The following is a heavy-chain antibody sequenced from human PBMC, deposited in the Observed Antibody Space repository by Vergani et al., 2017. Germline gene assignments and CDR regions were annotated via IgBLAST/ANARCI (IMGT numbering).Heavy chain of an antibody. CDR3: ARDPGYSSSWYYFDY. J-gene: IGHJ4*02. CDR1: GFTFNQYG. Sequence: QVQLVESGGGVVQPGRSLRLSCAASGFTFNQYGMHWVRQAPGKGLEWVAVTWYDGNNKQYADSVKGRFTISRDNSKNTLYLQMNSLRAEDTAVYYCARDPGYSSSWYYFDYWGQGTLVTVSS. CDR2: TWYDGNNK. D-gene: IGHD6-13*01. V-gene: IGHV3-33*01.